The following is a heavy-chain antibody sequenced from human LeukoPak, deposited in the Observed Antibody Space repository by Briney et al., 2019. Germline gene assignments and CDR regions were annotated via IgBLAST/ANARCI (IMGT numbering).Heavy chain of an antibody. CDR3: ARYGPAYGDYWYFDL. V-gene: IGHV4-34*01. J-gene: IGHJ2*01. Sequence: PSETLSLTCAVYGGSFRGYYWSWIRQHPGTGLEWIGEVNHSGSTNYNPSLKSRVTISEDTSKNQFSLKPSSVTAADTAVYYCARYGPAYGDYWYFDLWGRGTLVTVSS. CDR2: VNHSGST. CDR1: GGSFRGYY. D-gene: IGHD4-17*01.